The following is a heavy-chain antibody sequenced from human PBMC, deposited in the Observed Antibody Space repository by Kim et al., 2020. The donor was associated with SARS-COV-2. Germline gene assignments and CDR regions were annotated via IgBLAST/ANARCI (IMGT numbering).Heavy chain of an antibody. J-gene: IGHJ6*02. D-gene: IGHD1-1*01. CDR1: GYSFTSYW. V-gene: IGHV5-10-1*01. Sequence: GESLKISCKGSGYSFTSYWISWVRQMPGKGLEWMGRIDPSDSYTNYSPSFQGHVTISADKSISTAYLQWSSLKASDTAMYYCARHPPDLDDDYYYGMDVWGQGTTVTVSS. CDR3: ARHPPDLDDDYYYGMDV. CDR2: IDPSDSYT.